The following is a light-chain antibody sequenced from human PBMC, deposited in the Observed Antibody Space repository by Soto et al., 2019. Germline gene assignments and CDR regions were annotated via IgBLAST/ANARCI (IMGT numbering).Light chain of an antibody. CDR1: QDIDNW. CDR2: AAS. V-gene: IGKV1-12*01. CDR3: LQYNSYPFT. J-gene: IGKJ4*01. Sequence: DIQMTQSPSSVSASLGDRVTITCLSSQDIDNWLAWYQQKPGKAPRLLIFAASTLQSGVPLRFSGSASGAAFTLTISSLQPEDFATYYCLQYNSYPFTFGGGTKVDIK.